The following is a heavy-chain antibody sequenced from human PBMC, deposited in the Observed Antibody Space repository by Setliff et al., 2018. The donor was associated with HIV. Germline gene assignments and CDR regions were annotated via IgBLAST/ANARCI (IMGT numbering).Heavy chain of an antibody. Sequence: SETLSLTCTVSGGSISSYYWSWIRQPPGKGLEWIGYIYYSGSTNYNPSLKSRVTISMDTSKKQFSLKLRSVTAADPAVYYCAREAEQDYDVVTETLVEGAYIQFWGQGSLVTVSS. J-gene: IGHJ1*01. CDR1: GGSISSYY. CDR3: AREAEQDYDVVTETLVEGAYIQF. V-gene: IGHV4-59*12. D-gene: IGHD3-9*01. CDR2: IYYSGST.